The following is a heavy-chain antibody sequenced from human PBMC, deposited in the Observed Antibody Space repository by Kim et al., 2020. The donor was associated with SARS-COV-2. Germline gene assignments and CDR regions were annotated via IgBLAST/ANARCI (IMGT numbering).Heavy chain of an antibody. CDR3: ARDLRLVVQRGFDI. V-gene: IGHV1-69*13. J-gene: IGHJ3*02. CDR1: GGTFSSYA. Sequence: SVKVSCKASGGTFSSYAISWVRQAPGQGLEWMGGIIPIFGTANYAQKFQGRVTITADESTSTAYMELSSLRSEDTAVYYCARDLRLVVQRGFDIWGQGTMVTVSS. D-gene: IGHD3-22*01. CDR2: IIPIFGTA.